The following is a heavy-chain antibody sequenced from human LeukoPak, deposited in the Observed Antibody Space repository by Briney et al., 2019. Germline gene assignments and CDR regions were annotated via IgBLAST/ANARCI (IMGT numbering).Heavy chain of an antibody. CDR1: GGSLSSYY. V-gene: IGHV4-59*01. D-gene: IGHD3-22*01. J-gene: IGHJ5*02. CDR3: AATYYYDGSGYKGWFDP. Sequence: SETLSLTCPVSGGSLSSYYWSWIRQPPGKGLEWIGYIYYSGSTNYNPSLKSRVTISVDTSKNQFSLELSSVTAADTAVYYCAATYYYDGSGYKGWFDPWGQGTLVTVSS. CDR2: IYYSGST.